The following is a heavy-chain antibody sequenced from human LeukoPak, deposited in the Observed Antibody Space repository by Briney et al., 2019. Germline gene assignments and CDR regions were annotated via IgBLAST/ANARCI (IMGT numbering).Heavy chain of an antibody. V-gene: IGHV3-48*01. CDR1: GFTFSSYS. CDR3: ARDTKYAFDN. CDR2: IGISSGNT. D-gene: IGHD2-2*01. J-gene: IGHJ4*02. Sequence: GGSLRLSCAASGFTFSSYSMNWVRQAPGKGREWISYIGISSGNTKYADSVKGRFTISGDKAKNSVYLQMNSLRVEDTAVYYCARDTKYAFDNWGQGTLVTVSS.